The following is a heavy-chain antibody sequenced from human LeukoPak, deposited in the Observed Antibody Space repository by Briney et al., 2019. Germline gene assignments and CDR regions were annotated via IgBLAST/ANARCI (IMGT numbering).Heavy chain of an antibody. CDR2: IYASGST. D-gene: IGHD2-15*01. J-gene: IGHJ6*03. CDR1: GGSISSYY. CDR3: ARLKGGGHRYYYYYYMDV. Sequence: PSETLSLTCTVSGGSISSYYWSWIRQPPGKGLEWIGYIYASGSTNYNPSLKSRVTISVDTSKNQFSLKLSSVTAADTAVYYCARLKGGGHRYYYYYYMDVWGKGTTVTVSS. V-gene: IGHV4-4*09.